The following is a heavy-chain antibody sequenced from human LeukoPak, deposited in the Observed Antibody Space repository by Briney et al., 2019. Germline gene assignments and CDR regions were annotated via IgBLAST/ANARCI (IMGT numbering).Heavy chain of an antibody. Sequence: ASVKVSCKASGYTFTSYGISWERQAPGQGLEWMGWISAYNGNTNYAQKLQGRVTMTTDTSTSTAYMELRSLRSDDTAVYYCARDPTPAVYYYGMDVWGQGTTVTVSS. CDR3: ARDPTPAVYYYGMDV. CDR1: GYTFTSYG. CDR2: ISAYNGNT. J-gene: IGHJ6*02. V-gene: IGHV1-18*01.